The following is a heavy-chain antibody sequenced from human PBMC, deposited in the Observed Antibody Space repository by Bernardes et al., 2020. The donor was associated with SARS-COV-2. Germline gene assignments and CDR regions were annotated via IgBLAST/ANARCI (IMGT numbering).Heavy chain of an antibody. J-gene: IGHJ6*02. D-gene: IGHD3-3*01. Sequence: ASVKVSCKASGYMFKMYGISWVRQGPGQGLEWMGWISAYNGNIKYAQNVQGRVTMTTDTSTSTAYMELRGLRSDDTAVYYCARSPPGVGRISIFGVALGPDSYFYMDVWGQGTTVTVSS. CDR3: ARSPPGVGRISIFGVALGPDSYFYMDV. CDR2: ISAYNGNI. CDR1: GYMFKMYG. V-gene: IGHV1-18*04.